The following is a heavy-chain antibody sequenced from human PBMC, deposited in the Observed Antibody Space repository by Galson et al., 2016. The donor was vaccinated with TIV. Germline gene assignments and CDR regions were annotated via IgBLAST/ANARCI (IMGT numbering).Heavy chain of an antibody. V-gene: IGHV3-74*01. D-gene: IGHD3-22*01. CDR2: INSDGSSI. CDR3: TIVPFDYYDTSGYSYYFDY. CDR1: GFTFTNYW. Sequence: SLRLSCAASGFTFTNYWMEWVRQVPGKGLVWVSRINSDGSSIRYAESVKGRFTISRDNAENTLYLQMNSLRAEDTAVYYCTIVPFDYYDTSGYSYYFDYWGQGTLVSVSS. J-gene: IGHJ4*02.